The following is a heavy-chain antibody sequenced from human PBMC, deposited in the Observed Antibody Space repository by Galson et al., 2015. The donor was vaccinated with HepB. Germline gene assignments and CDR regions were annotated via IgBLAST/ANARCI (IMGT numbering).Heavy chain of an antibody. V-gene: IGHV1-2*02. CDR1: GYTFTAYY. CDR2: INPNTGGT. D-gene: IGHD1-26*01. J-gene: IGHJ4*02. Sequence: SVKVSCKASGYTFTAYYIHWVRQAPGQGLEWMGWINPNTGGTNYAQKFQGRVTMTRDTSISTACMGLSRLTSDDTAVYYCASFGSTGNDYWGQGTLITVSS. CDR3: ASFGSTGNDY.